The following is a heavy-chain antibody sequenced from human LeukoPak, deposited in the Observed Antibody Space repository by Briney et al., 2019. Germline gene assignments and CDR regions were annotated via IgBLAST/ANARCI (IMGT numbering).Heavy chain of an antibody. CDR3: ARGALTMVYATSYYYYYMDV. CDR1: GGSISCSSYY. CDR2: IYYSGST. D-gene: IGHD2-8*01. V-gene: IGHV4-39*07. Sequence: SETLSLTCTVSGGSISCSSYYWGWIRQPPGNGLEWIGSIYYSGSTYYNPSLKSRVTISVDTSKNQFSLKLSSVTAADTAVYYCARGALTMVYATSYYYYYMDVWGKGTTVTVSS. J-gene: IGHJ6*03.